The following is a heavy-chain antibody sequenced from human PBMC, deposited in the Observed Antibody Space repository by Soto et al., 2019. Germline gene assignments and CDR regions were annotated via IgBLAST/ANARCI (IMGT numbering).Heavy chain of an antibody. CDR1: DYTFTSYD. V-gene: IGHV1-18*01. CDR3: ASSKGDYYYGMDV. Sequence: QVQLVQSGAEVKKPGASVKVSCKASDYTFTSYDISWVRQAPGQGLEWMGWISTYNGNTNYAQKLQGRVTMTTDTSTSTAYRELRSLRSDDTAVYYWASSKGDYYYGMDVWGQGTTVTVSS. CDR2: ISTYNGNT. D-gene: IGHD2-2*01. J-gene: IGHJ6*02.